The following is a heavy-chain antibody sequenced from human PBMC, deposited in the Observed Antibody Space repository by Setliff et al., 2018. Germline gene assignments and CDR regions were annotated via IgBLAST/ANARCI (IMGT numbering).Heavy chain of an antibody. CDR2: IYYSGTA. CDR3: VGRDFSGGDS. J-gene: IGHJ5*01. Sequence: SETLSLTCTISGDSISDISYYWGFIRQSPGKGPEWIGSIYYSGTAYYNPSLESRVTISISADTSNKSFSLNLFSVTAADTAVYYCVGRDFSGGDSWGHGTLVTVSS. D-gene: IGHD6-25*01. CDR1: GDSISDISYY. V-gene: IGHV4-39*02.